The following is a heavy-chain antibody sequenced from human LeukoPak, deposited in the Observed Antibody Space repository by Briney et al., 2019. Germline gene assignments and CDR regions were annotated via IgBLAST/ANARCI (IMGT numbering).Heavy chain of an antibody. J-gene: IGHJ4*02. V-gene: IGHV3-23*01. CDR2: ISGSGGST. D-gene: IGHD4-17*01. Sequence: GGSLRLSCTASGFTFSNYAMSWVRQAPGKGLEWVSAISGSGGSTYYADPVKGRFTISRDNSKNTLYLQMNSLRAEDTAVYYCAPDYGDYAGYFDHWGQGTLVTVSS. CDR3: APDYGDYAGYFDH. CDR1: GFTFSNYA.